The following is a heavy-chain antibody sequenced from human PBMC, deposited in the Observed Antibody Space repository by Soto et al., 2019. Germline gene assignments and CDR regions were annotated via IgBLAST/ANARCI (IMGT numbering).Heavy chain of an antibody. J-gene: IGHJ6*02. CDR2: INPNSGGT. CDR3: AREPRGIAARPHYYGMDV. CDR1: GYTFTGYY. Sequence: ASVKVSCKASGYTFTGYYMHWVRQAPGQGLEWMGWINPNSGGTNYAQKFQGWVTMTRDTSISTAYMELSRLRSDDTAVYYCAREPRGIAARPHYYGMDVWGQGTTVTVSS. V-gene: IGHV1-2*04. D-gene: IGHD6-6*01.